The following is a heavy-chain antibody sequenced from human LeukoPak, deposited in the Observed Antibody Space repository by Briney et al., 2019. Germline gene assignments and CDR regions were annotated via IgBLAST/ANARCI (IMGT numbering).Heavy chain of an antibody. CDR1: GFTFSSYA. CDR3: EGDSDYERRDGY. CDR2: ISYDGSNK. Sequence: GGSLRLSCAASGFTFSSYAMHWVRQAPGKGLERVAVISYDGSNKYYADSVKGRFTISRDNSKNTLYLQMNTLRAEDTAVYYCEGDSDYERRDGYWGQGTLVTVSS. D-gene: IGHD5-24*01. V-gene: IGHV3-30-3*01. J-gene: IGHJ4*02.